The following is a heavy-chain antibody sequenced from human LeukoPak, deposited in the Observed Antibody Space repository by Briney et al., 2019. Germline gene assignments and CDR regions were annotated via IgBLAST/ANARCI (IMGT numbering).Heavy chain of an antibody. D-gene: IGHD6-19*01. CDR2: IYYSGST. Sequence: SETLSLTCTVSGGSISSYYWSWIRQPPGKGLEWIGSIYYSGSTYYDPSLKSRVTISVDTSKNQFSLKLSSVTAADTAVYYCASTAVAGTWGQYFDYWGQGTLVTVSS. J-gene: IGHJ4*02. CDR3: ASTAVAGTWGQYFDY. CDR1: GGSISSYY. V-gene: IGHV4-39*01.